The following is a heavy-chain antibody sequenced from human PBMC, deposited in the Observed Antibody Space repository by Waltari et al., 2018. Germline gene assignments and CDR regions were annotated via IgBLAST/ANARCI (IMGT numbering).Heavy chain of an antibody. CDR3: ARDTYCGGDCYSGNWFDP. D-gene: IGHD2-21*01. V-gene: IGHV4-39*07. J-gene: IGHJ5*02. CDR2: IYYSGGT. Sequence: QLQLQESGPGLVKPSETLSLTCTVSGGSISSSSYYWGWIRQPPGKGLEWIGSIYYSGGTYYNPSLKSRVTISVDTSKNQFSLKLSSVTAADTAVYYCARDTYCGGDCYSGNWFDPWGQGTLVTVSS. CDR1: GGSISSSSYY.